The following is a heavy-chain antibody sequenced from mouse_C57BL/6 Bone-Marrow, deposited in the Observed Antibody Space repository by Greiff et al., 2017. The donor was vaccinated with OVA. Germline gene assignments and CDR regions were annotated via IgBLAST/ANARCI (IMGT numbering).Heavy chain of an antibody. CDR3: ASERIYYGHFDV. CDR2: IYPRSGNT. V-gene: IGHV1-81*01. J-gene: IGHJ1*03. D-gene: IGHD2-1*01. Sequence: VQLQQSGAELARPGASVKLSCKASGYTFTSYGISWVKQRTGQGLEWIGEIYPRSGNTYYNEKFKGKATLTADKSSSTAYMELRSLTSEDSAVYFYASERIYYGHFDVWGTGTAVTVSS. CDR1: GYTFTSYG.